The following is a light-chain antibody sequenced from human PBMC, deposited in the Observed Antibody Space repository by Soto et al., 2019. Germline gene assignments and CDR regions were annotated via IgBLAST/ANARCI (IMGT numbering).Light chain of an antibody. CDR1: QSVSSN. V-gene: IGKV3-15*01. Sequence: LMTHSPATLSVSPAQRATLSCRASQSVSSNLAWYQQKPGQAPRLLIYGASTRATGIPARFSGSGYGTEFTLTISSLQPDDFATYYCQQYNSYRAFGQGTKVDI. J-gene: IGKJ1*01. CDR3: QQYNSYRA. CDR2: GAS.